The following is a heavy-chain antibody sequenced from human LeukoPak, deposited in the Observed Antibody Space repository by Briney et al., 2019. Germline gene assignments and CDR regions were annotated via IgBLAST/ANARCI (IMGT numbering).Heavy chain of an antibody. V-gene: IGHV3-7*01. CDR3: VKGGWIHILDC. CDR2: IKHDGSDA. Sequence: GGSLRLSCAASGFTFSSYAMTWVRQTPGKGLEWVANIKHDGSDAYYADSVSGRLTVSRDNAKNSLYLQMNSLRAEDTAVYYCVKGGWIHILDCWGQGTLVTVSP. D-gene: IGHD5-18*01. CDR1: GFTFSSYA. J-gene: IGHJ4*02.